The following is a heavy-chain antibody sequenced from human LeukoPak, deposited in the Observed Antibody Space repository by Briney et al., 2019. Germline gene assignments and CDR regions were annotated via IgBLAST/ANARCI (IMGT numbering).Heavy chain of an antibody. D-gene: IGHD3-3*01. CDR3: ARHYEPYDFWSGRNWFDP. CDR2: IYTSGST. CDR1: GGSISSYY. J-gene: IGHJ5*02. Sequence: SETLSLTCTVSGGSISSYYWSWIRQPAGKGLEWIGRIYTSGSTNYNPSLKSRVTMSVDTSKNQFSLKLSSVTAADTAVYYCARHYEPYDFWSGRNWFDPWGQGTLVTVSS. V-gene: IGHV4-4*07.